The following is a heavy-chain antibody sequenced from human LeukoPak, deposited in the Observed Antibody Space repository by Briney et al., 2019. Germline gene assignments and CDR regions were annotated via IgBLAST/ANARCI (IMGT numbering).Heavy chain of an antibody. J-gene: IGHJ5*02. CDR1: GFTFSSYA. Sequence: GGSLRLSCAASGFTFSSYAMSWVRQAPGKGLEWVSAISGSGGSTYYADSVKGRFTISRDNSKNTLYLQMNSLRAEDTAVYYCAKDGLYLAAGLNWFDPWGQGTLVTVSS. CDR3: AKDGLYLAAGLNWFDP. V-gene: IGHV3-23*01. D-gene: IGHD6-13*01. CDR2: ISGSGGST.